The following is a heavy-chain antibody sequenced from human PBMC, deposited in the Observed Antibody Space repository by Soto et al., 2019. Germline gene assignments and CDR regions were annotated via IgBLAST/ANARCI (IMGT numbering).Heavy chain of an antibody. CDR2: IYHSGST. CDR1: GGTITSGRSS. CDR3: VRESVASGPNYFDT. D-gene: IGHD6-6*01. J-gene: IGHJ5*02. Sequence: QLQLQESGSGLVKPSQTLSLTCSVSGGTITSGRSSWNWIRQSPGKGLEWIAYIYHSGSTYYNPSLKSRVTISVDRSENQFSLKLTSVTAADTAVYYWVRESVASGPNYFDTWGPGTPVTVSS. V-gene: IGHV4-30-2*06.